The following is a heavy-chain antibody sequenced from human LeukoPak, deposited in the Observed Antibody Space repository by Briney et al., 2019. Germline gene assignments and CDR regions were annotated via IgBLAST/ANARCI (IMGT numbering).Heavy chain of an antibody. J-gene: IGHJ4*02. CDR2: ISWNSGSI. CDR3: AKADSSSWYLFDY. V-gene: IGHV3-9*01. D-gene: IGHD6-13*01. CDR1: GFTFDDYA. Sequence: GGSLRLSCAASGFTFDDYAMHWVRRAPGKGLEWVAGISWNSGSIGYADSVKGRFTISRDNAKNSLYLQMNSLRAEDTALYYCAKADSSSWYLFDYWGQGTLVTVSS.